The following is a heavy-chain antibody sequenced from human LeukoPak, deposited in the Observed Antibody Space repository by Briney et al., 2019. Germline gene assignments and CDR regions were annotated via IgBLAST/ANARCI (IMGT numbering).Heavy chain of an antibody. V-gene: IGHV3-7*01. J-gene: IGHJ6*03. D-gene: IGHD2-15*01. Sequence: GGSLRLSCAASGFTFSSYWMSWGRQAPGKRLEWVANIKQDGSEKYYVDSVKGRFTISSDNAKNSLYLQMNSLRAEDRAVSYCARLSGVVVAAKRPYYYYYMDVGGKGTTVTVSS. CDR3: ARLSGVVVAAKRPYYYYYMDV. CDR1: GFTFSSYW. CDR2: IKQDGSEK.